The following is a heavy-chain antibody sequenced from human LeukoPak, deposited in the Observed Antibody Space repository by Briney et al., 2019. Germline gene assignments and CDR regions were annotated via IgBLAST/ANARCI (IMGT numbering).Heavy chain of an antibody. D-gene: IGHD2-15*01. Sequence: KTSETLSLTCAVYGGSFSGYYWSWIRQPPGKGLEWIGETNHSGSTNYNPSLKSRVTISVDTSKNQFSLKLSSVTAADTAVYYCARGPTSRYCSGGSCYVAAFDIWGQGTMVTVSS. CDR1: GGSFSGYY. J-gene: IGHJ3*02. CDR3: ARGPTSRYCSGGSCYVAAFDI. CDR2: TNHSGST. V-gene: IGHV4-34*01.